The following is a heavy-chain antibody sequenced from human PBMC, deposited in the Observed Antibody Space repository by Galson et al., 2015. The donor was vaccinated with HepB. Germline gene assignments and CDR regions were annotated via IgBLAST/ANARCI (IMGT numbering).Heavy chain of an antibody. CDR2: ISAYNGNT. J-gene: IGHJ6*02. D-gene: IGHD1-7*01. V-gene: IGHV1-18*04. CDR1: GYTFTSYG. CDR3: ARDNPDLDNWNYPHYYYYYGMDV. Sequence: SVKVSCKASGYTFTSYGISWVRQAPGQGLEWMGWISAYNGNTNYAQKLQGRVTMTTDTSTSTAYMELRSLRSDDTAVYYCARDNPDLDNWNYPHYYYYYGMDVWGQGTTVTVSS.